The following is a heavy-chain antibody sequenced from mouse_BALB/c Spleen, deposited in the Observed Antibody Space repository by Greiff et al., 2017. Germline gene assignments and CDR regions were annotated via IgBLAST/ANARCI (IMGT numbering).Heavy chain of an antibody. Sequence: VQLQQSGAELVRPGSSVKISCKASGYAFSSYWMNWVKQRPGQGLEWIGQIYPGDGDTNYNGKFKGKATLTADKSSSTAYMQLSSLTSEDSAVYFCARGGNPAWFAYWGQGTLVTVSA. V-gene: IGHV1-80*01. CDR2: IYPGDGDT. J-gene: IGHJ3*01. CDR3: ARGGNPAWFAY. CDR1: GYAFSSYW. D-gene: IGHD2-1*01.